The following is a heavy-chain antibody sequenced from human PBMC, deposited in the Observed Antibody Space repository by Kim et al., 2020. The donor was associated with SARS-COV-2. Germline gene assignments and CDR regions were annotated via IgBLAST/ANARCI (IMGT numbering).Heavy chain of an antibody. J-gene: IGHJ6*02. CDR1: GGSFSGYY. V-gene: IGHV4-34*01. CDR2: INHSGST. D-gene: IGHD3-9*01. Sequence: SETLSLTCAVYGGSFSGYYWSWIRQPPGKGLEWIGEINHSGSTNYNPSLKSRVTISVDTSKNQFSLKLSSVTAADTAVYYCAGAWAPFDWLLRSPQTNYYYYGMDVWGQGTTVTVSS. CDR3: AGAWAPFDWLLRSPQTNYYYYGMDV.